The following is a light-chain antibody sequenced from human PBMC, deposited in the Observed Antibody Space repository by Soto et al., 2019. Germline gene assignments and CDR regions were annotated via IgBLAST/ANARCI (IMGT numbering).Light chain of an antibody. CDR2: EVS. CDR1: TSDVGRYNY. Sequence: QSALTQPASVSGSPGQSITISCSGTTSDVGRYNYVSWYQQHPGKAPKLMIYEVSKRPSGVSNRFSGSKSGNTASLTISGLQAEDEADYYCSSYTSTITLVVFGGGTKVTVL. CDR3: SSYTSTITLVV. J-gene: IGLJ2*01. V-gene: IGLV2-14*01.